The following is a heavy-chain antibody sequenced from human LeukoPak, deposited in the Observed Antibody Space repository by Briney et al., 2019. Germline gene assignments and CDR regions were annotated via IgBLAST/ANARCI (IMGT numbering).Heavy chain of an antibody. CDR3: ARGSGTTDWYFDL. Sequence: GGSLRLSCAASGFTFSNFAMHWVRQAPGKGLEWVAVISYDGSIKYYADSVKGRFTISRDNSKNTLYLQMNSLRAEDTAVYYCARGSGTTDWYFDLWGRGTLVTVSS. J-gene: IGHJ2*01. V-gene: IGHV3-30*04. D-gene: IGHD1-7*01. CDR2: ISYDGSIK. CDR1: GFTFSNFA.